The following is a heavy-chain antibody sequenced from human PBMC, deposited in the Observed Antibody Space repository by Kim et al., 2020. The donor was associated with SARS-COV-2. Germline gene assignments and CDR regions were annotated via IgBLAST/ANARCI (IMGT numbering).Heavy chain of an antibody. CDR1: GFTFRTYW. CDR2: TNGDGSTT. J-gene: IGHJ4*02. V-gene: IGHV3-74*01. Sequence: GGSLRLSCAASGFTFRTYWMRWVRQAPGKGLVWVSRTNGDGSTTNYADSVKGRFTISRDNAKNTLYLQLNSLRAEDTAIYYCARRYYDSRGYYYFDSWGQGTLVTVSS. CDR3: ARRYYDSRGYYYFDS. D-gene: IGHD3-22*01.